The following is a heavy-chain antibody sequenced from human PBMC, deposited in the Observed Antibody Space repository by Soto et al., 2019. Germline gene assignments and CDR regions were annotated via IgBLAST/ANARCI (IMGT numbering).Heavy chain of an antibody. D-gene: IGHD3-3*01. Sequence: QITLNESGPTVVRPTETLTLTCRFSGFSLTTSGVGVGWIRQSPGKAPEWLALIYWDDDKRYSASLKSRLTINKDTSKNQVGLTVSDLDPTDTATYYCAHRVLRTVFGLVTTTAIYFDFWGQGTPVAVSS. CDR1: GFSLTTSGVG. CDR3: AHRVLRTVFGLVTTTAIYFDF. V-gene: IGHV2-5*02. J-gene: IGHJ4*02. CDR2: IYWDDDK.